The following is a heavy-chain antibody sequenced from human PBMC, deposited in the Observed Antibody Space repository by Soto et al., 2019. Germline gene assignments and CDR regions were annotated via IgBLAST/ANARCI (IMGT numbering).Heavy chain of an antibody. Sequence: SETLSLTCTVSGGSISSYYWSWIRQPPGKGLEWIGYIYYSGSTNYNPSLKSRVTISVDTSKNQFSLKLSSVTAADTAVYYCARLIGNRGDFDYWGQGTLVTVS. CDR1: GGSISSYY. V-gene: IGHV4-59*08. CDR2: IYYSGST. D-gene: IGHD3-10*01. J-gene: IGHJ4*02. CDR3: ARLIGNRGDFDY.